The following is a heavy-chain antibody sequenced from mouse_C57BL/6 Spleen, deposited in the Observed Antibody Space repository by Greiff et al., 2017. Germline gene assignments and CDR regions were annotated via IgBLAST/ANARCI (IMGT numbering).Heavy chain of an antibody. CDR1: GYTFTSYW. Sequence: QVQLQQPGAELVKPGASVKLSCKASGYTFTSYWMQWVKQRPGQGLEWIGEIDPSDSYTNYNQKVKGKATLTVDTSSSTDYMQLSSLTSEDSAVYYCARDYGSSPFDYWGQGTTLTVSS. CDR3: ARDYGSSPFDY. J-gene: IGHJ2*01. CDR2: IDPSDSYT. V-gene: IGHV1-50*01. D-gene: IGHD1-1*01.